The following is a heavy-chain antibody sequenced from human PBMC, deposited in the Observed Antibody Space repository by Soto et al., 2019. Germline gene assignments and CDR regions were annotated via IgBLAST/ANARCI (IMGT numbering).Heavy chain of an antibody. Sequence: SETLSLTCTVSGDSIHNYYWTWIRQPPGKGLEWIGYIYDSGSTSYNPSLKSRLTMSVDTSKNQFSLKLKSVTAADTAVYYCERGTKYYYQGMDVWGQGTTVTVSS. J-gene: IGHJ6*02. CDR3: ERGTKYYYQGMDV. V-gene: IGHV4-59*01. CDR2: IYDSGST. CDR1: GDSIHNYY.